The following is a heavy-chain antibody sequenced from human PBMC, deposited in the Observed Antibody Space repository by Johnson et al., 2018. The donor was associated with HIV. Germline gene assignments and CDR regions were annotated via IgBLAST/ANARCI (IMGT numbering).Heavy chain of an antibody. V-gene: IGHV3-33*06. D-gene: IGHD3-9*01. CDR3: SKDVVLRYVYLLSPASSDAFDI. CDR1: RFTFSSYG. J-gene: IGHJ3*02. CDR2: IWYDGSNK. Sequence: QVQLVESGGGLVQPGGSLRLSCAASRFTFSSYGMHWVRQLPGKGLEWVAVIWYDGSNKSYADSVKGQFTISRDNSKNTLYLQMNSLRAEDTAVYYCSKDVVLRYVYLLSPASSDAFDIWGQGTMVTVSS.